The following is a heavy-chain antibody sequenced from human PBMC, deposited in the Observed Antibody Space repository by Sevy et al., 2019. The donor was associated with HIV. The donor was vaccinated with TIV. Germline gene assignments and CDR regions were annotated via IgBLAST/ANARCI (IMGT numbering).Heavy chain of an antibody. D-gene: IGHD3-9*01. CDR1: GYTFTSYG. J-gene: IGHJ4*02. CDR3: ARAGYYSGFYDILTGLDY. Sequence: ASVKVSCKASGYTFTSYGISWARQAPGQGLEWMGWISVYNGNTNYAQKLQARVTMTTDTSTSTAYMELRSLRSDDTAVYYCARAGYYSGFYDILTGLDYWGQGTLVTASS. V-gene: IGHV1-18*01. CDR2: ISVYNGNT.